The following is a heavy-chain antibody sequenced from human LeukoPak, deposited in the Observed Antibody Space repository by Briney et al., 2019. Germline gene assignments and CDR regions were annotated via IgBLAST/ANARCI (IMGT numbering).Heavy chain of an antibody. Sequence: GESLKISCKGSVYTFTSYWIGWVRQMPGKGLEWMGIIYPGDSDTRYSPSFQGQVTISADRSIRTASLQWSSLKAADTAMYYCARKTGGSGSYKGVFDIWGQGTMVTVSS. J-gene: IGHJ3*02. CDR3: ARKTGGSGSYKGVFDI. V-gene: IGHV5-51*01. CDR2: IYPGDSDT. CDR1: VYTFTSYW. D-gene: IGHD3-10*01.